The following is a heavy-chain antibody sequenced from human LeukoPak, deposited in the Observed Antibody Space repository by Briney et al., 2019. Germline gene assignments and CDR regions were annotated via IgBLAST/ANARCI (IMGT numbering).Heavy chain of an antibody. Sequence: LGGSLRLSCAASGFKFSDYGMSWVRQAPGKGLEWVSGINLNADSTGYADSVKGRFTISKDNAKNSLFLQMNSLRAEDTAMYYCARAILSDPKYYGMDVWGQGTTVTVSS. V-gene: IGHV3-20*04. J-gene: IGHJ6*02. D-gene: IGHD3-9*01. CDR1: GFKFSDYG. CDR3: ARAILSDPKYYGMDV. CDR2: INLNADST.